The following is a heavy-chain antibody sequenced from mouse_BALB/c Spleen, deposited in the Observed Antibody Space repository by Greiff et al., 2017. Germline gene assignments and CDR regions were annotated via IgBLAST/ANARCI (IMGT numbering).Heavy chain of an antibody. CDR3: ARFYSGRSFAMDY. CDR1: GFAFSSYD. J-gene: IGHJ4*01. D-gene: IGHD1-1*02. CDR2: ISSGGGST. Sequence: EVQLQESGGGLVKPGGSLKLSCAASGFAFSSYDMSWVRQTPEKRLEWVAYISSGGGSTYYPDTVKGRFTISRDNAKNTLYLQMSSLKSEDTAMYYCARFYSGRSFAMDYWGLGTSVTVSS. V-gene: IGHV5-12-1*01.